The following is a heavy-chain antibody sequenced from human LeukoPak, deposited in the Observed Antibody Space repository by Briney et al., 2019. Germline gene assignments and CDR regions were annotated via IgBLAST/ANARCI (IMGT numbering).Heavy chain of an antibody. V-gene: IGHV3-30*03. CDR2: ISYDGSNK. J-gene: IGHJ5*02. D-gene: IGHD6-13*01. CDR3: ARGRTYIAAAGNSPYNWFDP. Sequence: PGRSLRLSCAASGFTFSSYGMHWVRQAPGKGLEWVAVISYDGSNKYYADSVKGRFTISRDNSKNTLYLQMNSLRAEDTAVYYCARGRTYIAAAGNSPYNWFDPWGQGTLVTVSS. CDR1: GFTFSSYG.